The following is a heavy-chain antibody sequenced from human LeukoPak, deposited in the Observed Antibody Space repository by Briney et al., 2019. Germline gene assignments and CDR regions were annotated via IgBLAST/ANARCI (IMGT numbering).Heavy chain of an antibody. Sequence: EAAQTLSLTCTVSGVSISSGGYYWRRLREKPGKGVERIVYMDDSGSTYDDPNLKSRFTRSVDTSKNTFSLKLSSVTAADTAVYYCARANVLLWFGELSAGNYFDYWGQGTLVTVSS. J-gene: IGHJ4*02. D-gene: IGHD3-10*01. CDR1: GVSISSGGYY. V-gene: IGHV4-31*03. CDR3: ARANVLLWFGELSAGNYFDY. CDR2: MDDSGST.